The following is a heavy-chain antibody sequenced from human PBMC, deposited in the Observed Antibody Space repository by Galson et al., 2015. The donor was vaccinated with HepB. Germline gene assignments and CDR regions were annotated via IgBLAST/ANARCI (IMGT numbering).Heavy chain of an antibody. CDR1: GGTFSSYA. J-gene: IGHJ4*02. CDR3: ARDPDPYSSGWMGGY. V-gene: IGHV1-69*13. D-gene: IGHD6-19*01. CDR2: IIPIFGTA. Sequence: SVTVSCKASGGTFSSYAISWVRQAPGQGLEWMGGIIPIFGTANYAQKFQGRVTITADESTSTAYMELSSLRSEDTAVYYCARDPDPYSSGWMGGYWGQGTLVTVSS.